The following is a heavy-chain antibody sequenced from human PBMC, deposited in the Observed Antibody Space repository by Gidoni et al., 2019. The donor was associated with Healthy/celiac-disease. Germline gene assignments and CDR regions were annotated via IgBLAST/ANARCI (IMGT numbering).Heavy chain of an antibody. CDR3: AASIAARRSYYYGMDV. J-gene: IGHJ6*02. Sequence: QVQLVQSGAEVKKPGSSVQVSCQASGGTFSSYAISWVRQAPGQGLEWMGGIIPIFGTANYAQKFQGRVTITADKSTSTAYMELSSLRSEDTAVYYCAASIAARRSYYYGMDVWGQGTTVTVSS. CDR2: IIPIFGTA. D-gene: IGHD6-6*01. V-gene: IGHV1-69*06. CDR1: GGTFSSYA.